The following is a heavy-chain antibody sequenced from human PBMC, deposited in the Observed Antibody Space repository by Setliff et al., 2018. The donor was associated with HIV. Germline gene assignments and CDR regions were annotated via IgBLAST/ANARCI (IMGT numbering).Heavy chain of an antibody. Sequence: GPPVKVSCKASGYTFTGYDMHWVRQAPGQGLGWMGWVNPNSGGTNYAQKFQGRVTMTRDTSISTAYMELSRLRSDDTAVYYCARDLTGDLFFDYWGQGTLVTVSS. J-gene: IGHJ4*02. CDR3: ARDLTGDLFFDY. D-gene: IGHD3-9*01. CDR2: VNPNSGGT. CDR1: GYTFTGYD. V-gene: IGHV1-2*02.